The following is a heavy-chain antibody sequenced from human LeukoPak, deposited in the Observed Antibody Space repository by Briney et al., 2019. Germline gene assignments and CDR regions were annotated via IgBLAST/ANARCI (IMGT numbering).Heavy chain of an antibody. CDR1: GGSFSGYY. Sequence: PSETLSLICAVYGGSFSGYYWSWIRQPPGKGLEWIGEINHSGSTNYNPSLKSRVTISVDTSKNQFSLKLSSVTAADTAVYYCARHPLPRWGFDYWGQGTLVTVSS. D-gene: IGHD1-26*01. V-gene: IGHV4-34*01. J-gene: IGHJ4*02. CDR2: INHSGST. CDR3: ARHPLPRWGFDY.